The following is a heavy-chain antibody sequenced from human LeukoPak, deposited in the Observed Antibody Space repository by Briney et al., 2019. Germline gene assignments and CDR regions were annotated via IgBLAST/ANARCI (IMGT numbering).Heavy chain of an antibody. Sequence: KSSETLSLTCSVSGGSISSLYWSWIRQPPGKGLEWIGYIYYTGSTNYNPSLKSRVTMFVDMSKNQFSLRLSSVTAADTAVYYCARHRAYSSSSPFDYWGQGILVTGAS. CDR3: ARHRAYSSSSPFDY. V-gene: IGHV4-59*08. CDR2: IYYTGST. D-gene: IGHD6-6*01. J-gene: IGHJ4*02. CDR1: GGSISSLY.